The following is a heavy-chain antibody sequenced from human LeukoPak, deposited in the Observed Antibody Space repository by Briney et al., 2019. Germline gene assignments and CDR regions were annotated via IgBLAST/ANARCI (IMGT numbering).Heavy chain of an antibody. J-gene: IGHJ4*02. CDR1: GFIVSNYY. D-gene: IGHD2-2*01. CDR3: AREFGSGTFD. Sequence: GGSLRLSCAASGFIVSNYYMNWVRQAPGKGPECVSVIYNGGATYYADSVKGRFTISRDNSKNTLYLQMNGLRAEDTAVYFCAREFGSGTFDWGQGTLVTVSS. V-gene: IGHV3-53*01. CDR2: IYNGGAT.